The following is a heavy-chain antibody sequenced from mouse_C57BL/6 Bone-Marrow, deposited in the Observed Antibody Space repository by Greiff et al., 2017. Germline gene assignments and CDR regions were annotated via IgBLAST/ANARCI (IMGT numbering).Heavy chain of an antibody. CDR2: IDPSDSYT. V-gene: IGHV1-69*01. J-gene: IGHJ4*01. D-gene: IGHD2-5*01. CDR1: GYTFTSYW. Sequence: QLPGAELVMPGASVKLSCKASGYTFTSYWMHWVKQRPGQGLEWIGEIDPSDSYTNYNQKFKGKSTLTVDKSSSTAYMQLSSLTSEDSAVYYCAREGEGSNYPSAMDYWGQGTSVTVSS. CDR3: AREGEGSNYPSAMDY.